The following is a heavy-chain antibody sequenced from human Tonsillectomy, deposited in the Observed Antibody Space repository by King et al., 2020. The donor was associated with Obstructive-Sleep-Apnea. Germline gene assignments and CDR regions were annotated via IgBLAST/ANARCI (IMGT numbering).Heavy chain of an antibody. D-gene: IGHD3-22*01. CDR3: AKDWESYYFDSSSYNTRGWFDS. CDR1: GDSIKNDDYY. Sequence: QLQESGPGLVKPSQTLSLTCTVSGDSIKNDDYYWTRIRQPPGKGLEWIGYIHHSGTTNYNPSLKRRVTMSIDTSKKQFSLNLRSVTAADTSVYSCAKDWESYYFDSSSYNTRGWFDSWGQGTLVTVSS. V-gene: IGHV4-30-4*01. J-gene: IGHJ5*01. CDR2: IHHSGTT.